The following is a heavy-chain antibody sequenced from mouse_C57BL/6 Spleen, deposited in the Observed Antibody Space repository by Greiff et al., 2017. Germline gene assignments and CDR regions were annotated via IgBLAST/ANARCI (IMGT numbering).Heavy chain of an antibody. CDR1: GYTFTSYW. CDR3: ASSYYGSSYEYFDV. D-gene: IGHD1-1*01. CDR2: IDPSDSYT. V-gene: IGHV1-69*01. Sequence: VKLKQPGAELVMPGASVKLSCKASGYTFTSYWMHWVKQRPGQGLEWIGEIDPSDSYTNYNQKFKGKSTLTVDKSSSTAYMQLSSLTSEDSAVYYCASSYYGSSYEYFDVWGTGTTVTVSS. J-gene: IGHJ1*03.